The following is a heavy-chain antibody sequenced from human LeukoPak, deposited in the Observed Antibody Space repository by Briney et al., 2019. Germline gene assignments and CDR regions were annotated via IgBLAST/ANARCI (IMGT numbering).Heavy chain of an antibody. D-gene: IGHD2-15*01. CDR3: ARDFSTVVTEYYFDY. Sequence: GRSLRLSCAASGFTFSSYAMHWVRQAPGKGLEWVAVISYDGSNKYYADSVKGRFTISRDNSKNTLYLQMNSLRAEDTAVYYCARDFSTVVTEYYFDYWGQGTLVTVSS. CDR1: GFTFSSYA. V-gene: IGHV3-30-3*01. J-gene: IGHJ4*02. CDR2: ISYDGSNK.